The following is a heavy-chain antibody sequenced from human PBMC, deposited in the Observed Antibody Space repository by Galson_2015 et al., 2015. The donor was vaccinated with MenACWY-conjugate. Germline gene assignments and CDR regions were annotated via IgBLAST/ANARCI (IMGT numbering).Heavy chain of an antibody. V-gene: IGHV3-7*03. CDR3: ATDSSGYYHYLPDY. J-gene: IGHJ4*02. CDR1: GLTSSTRW. CDR2: IKQDGSEK. Sequence: SLRLSCAVSGLTSSTRWMNWVRQAPGKGLEWVANIKQDGSEKYYVDSVKGRFSISRDNAKNSLYLQVNSLRTEDTAVYYCATDSSGYYHYLPDYWGQGTLVTVSS. D-gene: IGHD3-22*01.